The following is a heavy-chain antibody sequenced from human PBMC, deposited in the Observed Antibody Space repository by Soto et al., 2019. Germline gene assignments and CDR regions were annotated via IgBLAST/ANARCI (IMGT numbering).Heavy chain of an antibody. J-gene: IGHJ5*02. CDR1: GFTFSSYS. V-gene: IGHV3-48*01. CDR2: SSSISSTI. Sequence: GGSLRLSCAASGFTFSSYSMNWVRQAPVNGLEFVSYSSSISSTIYYADFVKGRFTVSRYRAEDWVYLQMNALRADYTAVYYCAREADYVNWFDPWGQGTLVTVSS. CDR3: AREADYVNWFDP. D-gene: IGHD4-17*01.